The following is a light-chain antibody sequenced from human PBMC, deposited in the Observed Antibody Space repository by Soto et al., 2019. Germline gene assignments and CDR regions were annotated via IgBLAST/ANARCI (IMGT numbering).Light chain of an antibody. CDR2: EGS. CDR3: CSYAGSSTLDVV. J-gene: IGLJ2*01. Sequence: QSVLTQPASVSGSPGQSITISCTGTSSDVGSYNLVSWYQQHPGKAPKLMIYEGSKRPSGVSNRFSGSKSGNTASLTISGLQAEDEADYYCCSYAGSSTLDVVFGGGTKLTFL. V-gene: IGLV2-23*01. CDR1: SSDVGSYNL.